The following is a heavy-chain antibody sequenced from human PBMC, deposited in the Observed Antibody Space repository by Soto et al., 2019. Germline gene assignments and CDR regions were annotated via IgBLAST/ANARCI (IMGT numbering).Heavy chain of an antibody. Sequence: SQTLSLTCAISGDIVSSNSAAWNWIRQSPSRGLEWLGKTHYRYKWYNDYAVSVKSRITINPDTSKNQLSLQLNSVNPEDKAVYYCARGALWAFDIWGQGTMVTVSS. CDR1: GDIVSSNSAA. V-gene: IGHV6-1*01. CDR2: THYRYKWYN. CDR3: ARGALWAFDI. J-gene: IGHJ3*02. D-gene: IGHD3-16*01.